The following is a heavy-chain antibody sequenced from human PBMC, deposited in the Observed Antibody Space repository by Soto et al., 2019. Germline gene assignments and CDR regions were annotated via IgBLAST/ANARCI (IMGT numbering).Heavy chain of an antibody. CDR1: GFTFSSYA. D-gene: IGHD4-17*01. CDR3: ARSTVTTSPLDY. Sequence: EVQLVESGGGLVQPGGSLRLSCAASGFTFSSYAMHWVRQAPGKGLEYVSAVSSNGGSTYHANSVKGRFTISRDNSENTLYLQMGSLRAEDMAVYYCARSTVTTSPLDYWGQGTLVTVSS. CDR2: VSSNGGST. J-gene: IGHJ4*02. V-gene: IGHV3-64*01.